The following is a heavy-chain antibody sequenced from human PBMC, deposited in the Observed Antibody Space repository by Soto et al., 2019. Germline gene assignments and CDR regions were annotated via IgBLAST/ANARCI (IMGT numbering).Heavy chain of an antibody. V-gene: IGHV4-59*01. Sequence: QVQLQESGPGLVKPSETLSLTCTVSGDSISRYYWSWIRLSPGKGLEWIGYIYYSGETNYNPSVKSRVTRSVATPKNPFSPTLSSVTAADTAVYYCARYQGVEFLKGSGMDVWGQGTTVTVSS. CDR3: ARYQGVEFLKGSGMDV. CDR1: GDSISRYY. D-gene: IGHD3-10*01. CDR2: IYYSGET. J-gene: IGHJ6*02.